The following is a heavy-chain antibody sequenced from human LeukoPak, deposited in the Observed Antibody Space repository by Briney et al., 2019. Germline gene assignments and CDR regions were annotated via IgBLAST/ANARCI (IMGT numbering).Heavy chain of an antibody. D-gene: IGHD2-15*01. Sequence: GASVKVSCKASGYTFTSYGISWVRQAPGQGLEWMGWISAYNGNTNYAQKLQGRVTMTTDTSTSTAYMELRGLRSDDTAVYYCASGSAALGYCSGGSCYDHFFDYWGQGTLVTVSS. CDR3: ASGSAALGYCSGGSCYDHFFDY. CDR2: ISAYNGNT. J-gene: IGHJ4*02. V-gene: IGHV1-18*01. CDR1: GYTFTSYG.